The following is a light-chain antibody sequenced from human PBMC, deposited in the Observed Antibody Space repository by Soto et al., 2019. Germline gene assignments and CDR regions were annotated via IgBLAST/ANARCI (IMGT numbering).Light chain of an antibody. CDR2: KAS. Sequence: DIQMTQSPSTLSAFVGDRVTITCRASQSIGSWLAWYQQKPGKAPKLLIYKASSLESGVPSRFSGDGSGTEFPLTISSLQPDDFATYYCQHYSAYPLTFGGGTKLDI. CDR1: QSIGSW. V-gene: IGKV1-5*03. J-gene: IGKJ4*01. CDR3: QHYSAYPLT.